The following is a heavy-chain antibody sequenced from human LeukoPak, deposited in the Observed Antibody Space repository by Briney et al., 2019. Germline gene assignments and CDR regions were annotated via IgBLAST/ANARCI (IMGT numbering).Heavy chain of an antibody. V-gene: IGHV1-69*06. D-gene: IGHD2-2*01. Sequence: SVKVSCKASGGTFSSYAISWVRQAPGQGLEWMGGIIPIFGTASYAQKFQGRVTITADKSTSTAYMELSSLRSEDTAVYYCAREAGCSSTSCYAGARWFDPWGQGTLVTVSS. CDR1: GGTFSSYA. CDR3: AREAGCSSTSCYAGARWFDP. J-gene: IGHJ5*02. CDR2: IIPIFGTA.